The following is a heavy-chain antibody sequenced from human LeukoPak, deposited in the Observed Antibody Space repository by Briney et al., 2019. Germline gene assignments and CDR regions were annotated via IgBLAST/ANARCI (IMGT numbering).Heavy chain of an antibody. J-gene: IGHJ4*02. CDR2: ISAYNGNT. V-gene: IGHV1-18*01. CDR3: ARTAMYSGYAEFDY. D-gene: IGHD5-12*01. Sequence: ASVKVSCKASGYTFTSYGTSWVRQAPGQGLEWMGWISAYNGNTNYAQKLQGRVTMTTDTSTSTAYMELRSLRSDDTAVYYCARTAMYSGYAEFDYWGQGTLVTVSS. CDR1: GYTFTSYG.